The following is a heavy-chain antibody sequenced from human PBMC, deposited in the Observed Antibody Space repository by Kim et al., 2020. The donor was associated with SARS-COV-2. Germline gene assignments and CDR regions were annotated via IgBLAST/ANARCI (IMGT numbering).Heavy chain of an antibody. CDR2: MSPSGGST. CDR1: GFTFGSYA. J-gene: IGHJ5*02. Sequence: GGSLRLSCAASGFTFGSYAMSWVRQAPGKGLEWVSTMSPSGGSTYYADSVKGRFTISRDNSNNRLFVEMDSLRAEDTAIYYCARTVAGTWNWFDPWGQGT. V-gene: IGHV3-23*01. CDR3: ARTVAGTWNWFDP. D-gene: IGHD6-19*01.